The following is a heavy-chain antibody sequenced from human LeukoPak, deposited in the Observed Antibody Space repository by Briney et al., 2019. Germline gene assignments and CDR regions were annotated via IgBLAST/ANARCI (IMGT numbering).Heavy chain of an antibody. CDR3: AKALYAAGSYHFDG. CDR2: INPNSGGT. D-gene: IGHD3-10*01. Sequence: ASVKVSCKASGYTFTGYYMHWVRQAPGQGLEWMGWINPNSGGTNYAQKFQGRVTMTRDTSISTAYMELSRLRSDDTAVYYCAKALYAAGSYHFDGWGQGTLVTVSS. V-gene: IGHV1-2*02. J-gene: IGHJ4*02. CDR1: GYTFTGYY.